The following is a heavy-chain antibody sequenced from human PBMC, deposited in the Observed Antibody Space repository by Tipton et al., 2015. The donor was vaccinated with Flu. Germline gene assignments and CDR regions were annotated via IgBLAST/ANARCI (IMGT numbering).Heavy chain of an antibody. D-gene: IGHD1-26*01. Sequence: TLSLTCIVSGGSISSSTDYWGWIRQPPGKGLEWIGSVSHSGNTYYEPSLKSRVTISLDTFQNHFSLELNSATAADTAMYYCARGRVGDTAGERPTRYLDPWGQGILVTVSS. V-gene: IGHV4-39*07. CDR2: VSHSGNT. CDR1: GGSISSSTDY. CDR3: ARGRVGDTAGERPTRYLDP. J-gene: IGHJ5*02.